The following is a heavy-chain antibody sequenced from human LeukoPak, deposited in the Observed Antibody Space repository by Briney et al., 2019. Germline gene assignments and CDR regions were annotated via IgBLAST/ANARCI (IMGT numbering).Heavy chain of an antibody. CDR2: IGAYNGNT. CDR1: GYTFTSYD. Sequence: VASVKVSCKASGYTFTSYDISWVRQAPGQGLEWMGWIGAYNGNTNYAQKLQGRVTMTTDTSTSTAYMELRSLRSDDTAVYYCARGRPPGIRFWNGGMDVLGPGNTVTVSS. J-gene: IGHJ6*01. D-gene: IGHD3-3*01. CDR3: ARGRPPGIRFWNGGMDV. V-gene: IGHV1-18*01.